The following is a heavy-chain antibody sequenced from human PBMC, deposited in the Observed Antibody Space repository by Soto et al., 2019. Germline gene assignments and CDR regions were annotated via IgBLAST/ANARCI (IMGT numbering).Heavy chain of an antibody. Sequence: SETLSLTCAVYGGSFSGYYWSWIRQPPGKGLEWIGEINHSGSTNYNPSLKSRVTISVDTSKNQFSLKLSSVTAADTAVYYCARPGIAVAYNWFDPWGQGTLVTVSS. CDR1: GGSFSGYY. CDR2: INHSGST. CDR3: ARPGIAVAYNWFDP. J-gene: IGHJ5*02. D-gene: IGHD6-19*01. V-gene: IGHV4-34*01.